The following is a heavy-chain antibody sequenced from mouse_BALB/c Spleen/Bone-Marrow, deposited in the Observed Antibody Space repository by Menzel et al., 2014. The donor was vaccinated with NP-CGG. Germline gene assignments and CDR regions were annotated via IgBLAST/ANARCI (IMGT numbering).Heavy chain of an antibody. CDR3: ARYDYGWYFSV. CDR2: IDPANGNT. D-gene: IGHD2-4*01. J-gene: IGHJ1*01. Sequence: VQLKESGAELVKPGASVKLSCTASGFNIKDIYMHWVKQRPEQGLEWIGRIDPANGNTKYDPKFQGKATITADTSSSTAYLQLSSLTSEDTAVYYCARYDYGWYFSVWGAGTTVTVSS. V-gene: IGHV14-3*02. CDR1: GFNIKDIY.